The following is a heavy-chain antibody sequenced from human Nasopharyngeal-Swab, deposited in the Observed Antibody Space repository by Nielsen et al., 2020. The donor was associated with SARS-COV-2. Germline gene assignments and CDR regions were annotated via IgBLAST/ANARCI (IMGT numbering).Heavy chain of an antibody. CDR1: SGSISSYY. CDR2: IYYSGST. V-gene: IGHV4-59*13. CDR3: ARGSNAPDY. Sequence: SETLSLTCTVSSGSISSYYWSWIRQPPGKGLEWIGYIYYSGSTNYNPSLKSRVTISVDTSKNQFSLKLSSVTAADTAVYYCARGSNAPDYWGQGTLVTVSS. J-gene: IGHJ4*02.